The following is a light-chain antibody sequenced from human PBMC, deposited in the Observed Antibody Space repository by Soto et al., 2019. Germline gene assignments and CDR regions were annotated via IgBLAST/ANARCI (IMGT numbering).Light chain of an antibody. CDR2: DAS. V-gene: IGKV3-11*01. CDR1: QSVSSH. CDR3: QQRSSAIT. J-gene: IGKJ5*01. Sequence: EIVMTQSPATLSVIPGERATLPCRASQSVSSHLAWFQQRPGQAPRLLIYDASNRATGIPARFSGRGSGTDFTLTISSLEPEDFAVYYCQQRSSAITFGQGTRLEIK.